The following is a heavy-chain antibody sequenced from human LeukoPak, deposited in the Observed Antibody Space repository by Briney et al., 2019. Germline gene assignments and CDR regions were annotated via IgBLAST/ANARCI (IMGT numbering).Heavy chain of an antibody. V-gene: IGHV1-69*01. CDR2: IIPIFGTA. CDR1: GGTFSSYA. J-gene: IGHJ4*02. D-gene: IGHD3-3*01. CDR3: AKGGTIFGVVIREPFDY. Sequence: ASVKVSCKASGGTFSSYAISWVRQAPGQGLEWMGGIIPIFGTANYAQKSQGRVTITADESTSTAYMELSSLRSEDTAVYYCAKGGTIFGVVIREPFDYWGQGTLVTVSS.